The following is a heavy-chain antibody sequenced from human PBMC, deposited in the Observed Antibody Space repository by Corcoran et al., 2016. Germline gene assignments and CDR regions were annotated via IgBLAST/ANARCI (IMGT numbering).Heavy chain of an antibody. CDR1: GFTFSSYS. CDR2: ISSSSSYI. Sequence: EVQLVESGGGLVKPGGSLRLPCAASGFTFSSYSMNWVRQAPGKGLEWVSSISSSSSYIYYADSVKGRFTISRDNAKNSLYLQMNSLRAEDTAVYYCARVDTAMADYYYYGMDVWGQGTTVTVSS. V-gene: IGHV3-21*01. J-gene: IGHJ6*02. D-gene: IGHD5-18*01. CDR3: ARVDTAMADYYYYGMDV.